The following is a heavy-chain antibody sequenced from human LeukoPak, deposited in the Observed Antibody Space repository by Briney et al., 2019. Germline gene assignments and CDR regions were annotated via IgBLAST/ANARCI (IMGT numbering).Heavy chain of an antibody. D-gene: IGHD3-9*01. CDR2: INHSGST. J-gene: IGHJ1*01. V-gene: IGHV4-34*01. CDR1: GGSFSGYY. CDR3: ARWSKYYDILTGYRAEYFQH. Sequence: SETLSLTCAVYGGSFSGYYWNWIRQPPGKGLEWIGEINHSGSTNYNPSLKSRVTISVDTSKNQFSLKLSSVTAADTAVYYCARWSKYYDILTGYRAEYFQHWGQGTLVTVSS.